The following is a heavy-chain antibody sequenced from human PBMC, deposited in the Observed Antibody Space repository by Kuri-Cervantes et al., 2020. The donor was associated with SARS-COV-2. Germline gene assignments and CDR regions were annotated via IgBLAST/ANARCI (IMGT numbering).Heavy chain of an antibody. CDR3: ARGGGDPFDY. J-gene: IGHJ4*02. Sequence: GGSLRLSCAASGFTFSGSAMHWVRQAPGKGLEWVSVIYSGGSTYYADSVKGRFTISRDNSKNTLYLQMNSLRAEDTAVYYCARGGGDPFDYWGQGTLVTVSS. CDR1: GFTFSGSA. V-gene: IGHV3-53*05. D-gene: IGHD2-21*01. CDR2: IYSGGST.